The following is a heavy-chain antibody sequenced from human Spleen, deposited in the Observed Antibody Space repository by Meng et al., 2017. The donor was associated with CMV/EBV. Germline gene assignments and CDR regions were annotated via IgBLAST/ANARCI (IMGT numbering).Heavy chain of an antibody. CDR1: GYTFTGYY. J-gene: IGHJ6*02. CDR2: INPNSGGT. Sequence: ASVKVSCKASGYTFTGYYVHWVRQAPGQGLEWMGWINPNSGGTNYAQKFQGRVTMTRDTSISTAYMDLRSLRSDDTAVYYCARDRERYGMDVWGQGTTVTVSS. CDR3: ARDRERYGMDV. V-gene: IGHV1-2*02.